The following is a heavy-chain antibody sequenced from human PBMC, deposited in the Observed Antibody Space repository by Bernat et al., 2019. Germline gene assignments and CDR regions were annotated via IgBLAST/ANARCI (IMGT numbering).Heavy chain of an antibody. D-gene: IGHD6-13*01. J-gene: IGHJ5*02. CDR2: ISGSGGST. Sequence: EVQLLESGGGLVQPGGSLRLSCAASGFTFSSYAMSWVRQAPGKGLEWVSAISGSGGSTYYADSVKGRFTISRDNSKNTLYLQMNSLRAEDTAVYYCAKDSLDSGQQLAVNWFDPWGQGTLVTVSS. V-gene: IGHV3-23*01. CDR3: AKDSLDSGQQLAVNWFDP. CDR1: GFTFSSYA.